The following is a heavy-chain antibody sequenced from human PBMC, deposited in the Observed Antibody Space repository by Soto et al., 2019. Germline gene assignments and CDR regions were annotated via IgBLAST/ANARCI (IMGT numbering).Heavy chain of an antibody. CDR2: INQSGSS. CDR3: ARGWGAVADS. V-gene: IGHV4-34*01. CDR1: GGSFSGYY. J-gene: IGHJ4*02. D-gene: IGHD6-19*01. Sequence: QVQLQQWGAGVLKPSETLSLTCADYGGSFSGYYWNWIRQPPGKGLEWIGEINQSGSSNYNPSLKSRVTISVDTSKNQCSLKVTSVTAAHTAVYYCARGWGAVADSWDQGTLVTVSS.